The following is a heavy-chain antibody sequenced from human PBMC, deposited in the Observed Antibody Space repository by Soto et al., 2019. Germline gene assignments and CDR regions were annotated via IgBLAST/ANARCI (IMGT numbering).Heavy chain of an antibody. CDR3: TGGTTFTSSFWFDP. D-gene: IGHD1-1*01. CDR2: TYYRSKWYN. CDR1: GDSVTSNRAA. J-gene: IGHJ5*02. Sequence: SQTLSLTCDISGDSVTSNRAAWNWIRQSPSRGLEWLGRTYYRSKWYNDYGTSVKGRITFNADTSKNQLSLQLNSVTPEDTAVYHCTGGTTFTSSFWFDPWGQGTLVTVS. V-gene: IGHV6-1*01.